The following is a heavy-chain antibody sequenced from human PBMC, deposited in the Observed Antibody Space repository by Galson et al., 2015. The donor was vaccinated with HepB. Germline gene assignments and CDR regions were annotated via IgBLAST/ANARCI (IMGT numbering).Heavy chain of an antibody. D-gene: IGHD3-9*01. V-gene: IGHV1-46*03. CDR2: INPSGGST. J-gene: IGHJ4*02. CDR3: ARNYDILTGYSVFDY. Sequence: SVKVSCKASGYTFTSYYMHWVRQAPGQGLEWMGIINPSGGSTSYAQKFQGRVTMTRDTSTSTVYMELSSLRSEDTAVYYCARNYDILTGYSVFDYWGQGTLVTVSS. CDR1: GYTFTSYY.